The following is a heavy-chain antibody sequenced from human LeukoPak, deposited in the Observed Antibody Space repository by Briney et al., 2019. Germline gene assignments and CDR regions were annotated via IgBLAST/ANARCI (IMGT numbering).Heavy chain of an antibody. Sequence: GGSLRLSCAASGFTFSSYSMNWVRQAPGKGLEWVSYISSSSGTIYYADSVKGRFTISRDNAKNSLYLQMNSLRAEDTAVYYCARVPLIVVVPAAIDYWGQGTLVTVSS. CDR2: ISSSSGTI. J-gene: IGHJ4*02. V-gene: IGHV3-48*04. D-gene: IGHD2-2*02. CDR3: ARVPLIVVVPAAIDY. CDR1: GFTFSSYS.